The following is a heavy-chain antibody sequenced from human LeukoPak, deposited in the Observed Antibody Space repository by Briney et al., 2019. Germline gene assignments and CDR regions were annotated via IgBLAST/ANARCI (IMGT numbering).Heavy chain of an antibody. CDR2: ISAYNGNT. J-gene: IGHJ6*03. CDR1: GYTFTSYG. V-gene: IGHV1-18*01. D-gene: IGHD3-10*01. Sequence: GASVKVSCKASGYTFTSYGISWVRQAPGQGLEWMGWISAYNGNTNYAQKLQGRVTMTTDTSTSTAYMELRSLRSDDTAVYYCARDSEGSGSYWVYYYYMDVWGKGTTVTVSS. CDR3: ARDSEGSGSYWVYYYYMDV.